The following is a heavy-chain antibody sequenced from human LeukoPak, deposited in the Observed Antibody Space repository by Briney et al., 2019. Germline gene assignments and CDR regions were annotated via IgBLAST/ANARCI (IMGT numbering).Heavy chain of an antibody. CDR2: IYYSGNT. CDR1: GGSINGGGYY. J-gene: IGHJ4*02. Sequence: SQTLSLTCTVSGGSINGGGYYWSWIRQYPGKGLEWIGDIYYSGNTYYNPSLKSRVTISVDTSKNQFSLRLSSVTAADTAVYYCARRGYSAYDLDYWGQGTLVTVSS. D-gene: IGHD5-12*01. V-gene: IGHV4-31*03. CDR3: ARRGYSAYDLDY.